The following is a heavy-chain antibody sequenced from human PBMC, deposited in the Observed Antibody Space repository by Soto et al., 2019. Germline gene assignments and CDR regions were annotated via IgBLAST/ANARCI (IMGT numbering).Heavy chain of an antibody. J-gene: IGHJ6*02. CDR2: IKQDGSEK. CDR1: GFTFSSYW. CDR3: ARDSPGSKYSSSWYGSNYYYGMDV. D-gene: IGHD6-13*01. V-gene: IGHV3-7*01. Sequence: GGSLRLSCVASGFTFSSYWMSWVRQAPGKGLEWVANIKQDGSEKYYVDSVKGRFTISRDNAKNSLYLQMNSLRAEDAAVYYCARDSPGSKYSSSWYGSNYYYGMDVWGQGTTVTVSS.